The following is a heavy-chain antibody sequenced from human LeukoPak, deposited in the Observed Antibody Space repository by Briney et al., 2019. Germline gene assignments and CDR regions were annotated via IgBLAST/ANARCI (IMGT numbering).Heavy chain of an antibody. CDR1: GFTFSSYA. V-gene: IGHV3-23*01. D-gene: IGHD3-3*01. CDR2: ISGSGGST. CDR3: AKADSWGDFWSGYYAIDY. Sequence: GGSLRLSCAASGFTFSSYAMSWVRRAPGKGLEWVSAISGSGGSTYYADSVKGRFTISRDNSKNTLYLQMNSLRAEDTAVYYCAKADSWGDFWSGYYAIDYWGQGTLVTVSS. J-gene: IGHJ4*02.